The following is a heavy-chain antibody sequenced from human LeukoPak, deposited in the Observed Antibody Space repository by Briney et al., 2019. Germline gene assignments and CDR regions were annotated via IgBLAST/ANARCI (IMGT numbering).Heavy chain of an antibody. J-gene: IGHJ4*02. CDR1: GFTVSSNY. D-gene: IGHD5-24*01. Sequence: PGGSLRLSCAASGFTVSSNYLSWVRQAPRKGLEWVSVIYSGGSTYYADPVKGRFTISRDNYKNTLYLQMNSLRAEDTAVYYCASTGRRDGYNSGKLDYWGQGTLVTVSS. V-gene: IGHV3-53*01. CDR2: IYSGGST. CDR3: ASTGRRDGYNSGKLDY.